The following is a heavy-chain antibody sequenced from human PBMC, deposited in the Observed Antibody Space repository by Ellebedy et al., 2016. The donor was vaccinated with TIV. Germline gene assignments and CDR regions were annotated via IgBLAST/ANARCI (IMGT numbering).Heavy chain of an antibody. CDR1: GFIFSNYG. CDR2: IWYDGSNK. CDR3: ARDQEGVGPSSDY. V-gene: IGHV3-33*01. D-gene: IGHD1-26*01. Sequence: GESLKISXAASGFIFSNYGIHWVRQAPGKGLEWAAVIWYDGSNKYYADSVKGRFTISRDNAKNTLYLQMNSLRAEDTAVYYCARDQEGVGPSSDYWGQGTLVTVSS. J-gene: IGHJ4*02.